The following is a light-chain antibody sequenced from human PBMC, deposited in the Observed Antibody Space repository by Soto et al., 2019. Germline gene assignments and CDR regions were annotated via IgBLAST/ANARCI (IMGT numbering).Light chain of an antibody. J-gene: IGKJ4*01. CDR2: NAS. V-gene: IGKV3-11*01. CDR3: QHRAGWPPALT. CDR1: GSVSNS. Sequence: ETGLTQYPATLSLSPGERGTLSCRCSGSVSNSLAWYQHKPGQAPRLLIYNASNRATGIPARFSGSGSGTDFTLTISSLEPEDFAVYFCQHRAGWPPALTFGGGTNVDI.